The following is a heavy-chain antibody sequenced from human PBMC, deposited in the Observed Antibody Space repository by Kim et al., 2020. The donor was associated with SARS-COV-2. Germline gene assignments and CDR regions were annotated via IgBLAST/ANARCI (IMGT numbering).Heavy chain of an antibody. CDR1: GYTFTGYY. CDR3: ARGLYDRSGHYPY. CDR2: INPNSGDT. D-gene: IGHD3-22*01. V-gene: IGHV1-2*06. J-gene: IGHJ4*02. Sequence: ASVKVSCKASGYTFTGYYIHWVRQAPGQGLEWMGRINPNSGDTNYAQRFQGRVTMTRDTSISTAYMELSGLTSDDTAVYYCARGLYDRSGHYPYWGQGTL.